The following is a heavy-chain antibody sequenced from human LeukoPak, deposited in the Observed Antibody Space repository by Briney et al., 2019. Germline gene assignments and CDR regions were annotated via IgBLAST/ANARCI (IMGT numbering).Heavy chain of an antibody. CDR3: ARDLVVGAPGY. J-gene: IGHJ4*02. Sequence: PSETLSLTCTVSGYSISSGYYWGWIRQPPGKGLEWIGSIYHSGSTYYNPSLKSRVTISVDTSKNQFSLNLSSVTAADTAVYYCARDLVVGAPGYWGQGTLVTVSS. V-gene: IGHV4-38-2*02. CDR1: GYSISSGYY. CDR2: IYHSGST. D-gene: IGHD1-26*01.